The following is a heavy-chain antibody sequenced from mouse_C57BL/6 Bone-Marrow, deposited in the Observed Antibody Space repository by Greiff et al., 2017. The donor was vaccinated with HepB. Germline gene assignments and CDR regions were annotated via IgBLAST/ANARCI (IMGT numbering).Heavy chain of an antibody. J-gene: IGHJ1*03. CDR1: GFNIKDDY. V-gene: IGHV14-4*01. CDR3: TTYYYGSRHWYFDV. D-gene: IGHD1-1*01. CDR2: IDPENGDP. Sequence: VQLQQSGAELVRPGASVKLSCTASGFNIKDDYMHWVKQRPEQGLEWIGWIDPENGDPEYASKFQGKATITADTSSNTAYLQLSSLTSEDTAVYYCTTYYYGSRHWYFDVWGTGTTVTVSS.